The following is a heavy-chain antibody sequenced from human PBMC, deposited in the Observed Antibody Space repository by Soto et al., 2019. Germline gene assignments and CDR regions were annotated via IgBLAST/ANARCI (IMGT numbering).Heavy chain of an antibody. CDR2: IIPIFGTA. D-gene: IGHD6-13*01. V-gene: IGHV1-69*01. CDR1: GGTFSSYA. CDR3: AGEGGGSSWYGYNWFDP. J-gene: IGHJ5*02. Sequence: QVQLVQSGAEVKKPGSSVKVSCKASGGTFSSYAISWVRQAPGQGLEWMGGIIPIFGTANYAQKFQGRVTITGEESTSTAYMELSSLRSEETAVYYCAGEGGGSSWYGYNWFDPWGQGTLVTVSS.